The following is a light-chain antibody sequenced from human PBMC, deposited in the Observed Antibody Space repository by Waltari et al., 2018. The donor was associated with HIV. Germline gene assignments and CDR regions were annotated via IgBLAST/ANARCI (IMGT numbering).Light chain of an antibody. CDR2: KDN. CDR1: TLANKC. Sequence: SFELTQPSSVSVSPGQTARITCSGDTLANKCVRWLQQRPGQAPLLIIFKDNERPSGIPERFSGSSTGTTVTLTISGVQVEDEADYYCYSAANYIWVFGGGTRLTVL. V-gene: IGLV3-27*01. J-gene: IGLJ3*02. CDR3: YSAANYIWV.